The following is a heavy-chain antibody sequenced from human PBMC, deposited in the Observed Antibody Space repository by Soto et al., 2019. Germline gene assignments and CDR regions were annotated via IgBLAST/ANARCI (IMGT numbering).Heavy chain of an antibody. V-gene: IGHV5-51*01. J-gene: IGHJ6*02. Sequence: QPRSCPTAGLNLTNHLVGWVRQMPGKGLEWMGIIYPYDSDTRYSPSFQGQVTISADKSISTAYLQWSSLKASDTAMYYCARQYSSYGMDVWGQGTTVTSP. CDR2: IYPYDSDT. D-gene: IGHD6-19*01. CDR3: ARQYSSYGMDV. CDR1: GLNLTNHL.